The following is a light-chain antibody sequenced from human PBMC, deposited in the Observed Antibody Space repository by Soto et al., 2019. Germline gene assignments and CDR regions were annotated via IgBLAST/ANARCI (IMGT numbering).Light chain of an antibody. CDR2: EVS. J-gene: IGLJ1*01. Sequence: QSALTQPASVSGSPGQSITISCTGTSSDVGGYNYVSWYQQHPGKAPKLMIYEVSNRPSGVSNRFSGSKSGNTASLTISGLQAEDEADYYCLSYADTAYVFGTGTQLTVL. V-gene: IGLV2-14*01. CDR3: LSYADTAYV. CDR1: SSDVGGYNY.